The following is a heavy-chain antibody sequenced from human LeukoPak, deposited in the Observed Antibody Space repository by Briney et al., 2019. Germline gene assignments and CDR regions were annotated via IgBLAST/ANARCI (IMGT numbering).Heavy chain of an antibody. J-gene: IGHJ4*02. CDR1: GFTFGDYA. CDR3: TRDSGGATIFDY. D-gene: IGHD1-26*01. Sequence: GGSLRLSCTASGFTFGDYAMSWVRQAPGKGLEWAGFIRSKAYGGTTEYAASVKGRFTISRDDSKSIAYLQMNSLKTEDTAVYYCTRDSGGATIFDYWGQGTLVTVSS. V-gene: IGHV3-49*04. CDR2: IRSKAYGGTT.